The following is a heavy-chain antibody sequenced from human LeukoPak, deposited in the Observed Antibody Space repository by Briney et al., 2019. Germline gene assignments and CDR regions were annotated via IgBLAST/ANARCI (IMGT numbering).Heavy chain of an antibody. J-gene: IGHJ6*03. D-gene: IGHD1-14*01. CDR3: AKTGFQWGDYFYYMDV. V-gene: IGHV3-43*01. CDR1: GFTFDDYT. CDR2: ISWDGGST. Sequence: PGGSLRLSCAASGFTFDDYTMHWVRQAPGKGLEWVSLISWDGGSTYYADSVKGRFTISRDNSKNTLYLQMNSLIAEDTAVYYCAKTGFQWGDYFYYMDVWGKGTTVTVSS.